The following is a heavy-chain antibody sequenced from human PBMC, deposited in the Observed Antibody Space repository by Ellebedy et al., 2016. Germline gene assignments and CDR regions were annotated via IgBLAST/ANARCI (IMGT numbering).Heavy chain of an antibody. Sequence: GGSLRLSXAAPGFSFNYYALHWVRQAPGKGLEWVSGISWDSAVIGYGGSVKGRFTISKDSAKNYLYLQMNSLRPEDTAFYYCAKGTMDYFYHWGQGTLVTVSS. J-gene: IGHJ4*02. V-gene: IGHV3-9*01. CDR2: ISWDSAVI. D-gene: IGHD4/OR15-4a*01. CDR3: AKGTMDYFYH. CDR1: GFSFNYYA.